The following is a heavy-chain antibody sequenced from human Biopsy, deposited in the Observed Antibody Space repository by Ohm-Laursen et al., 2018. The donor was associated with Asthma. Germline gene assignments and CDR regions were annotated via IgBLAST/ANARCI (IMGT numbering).Heavy chain of an antibody. CDR2: ISVYNGNT. J-gene: IGHJ6*02. CDR1: GYTFNSAS. V-gene: IGHV1-18*01. Sequence: AAPVKVSCKTSGYTFNSASITWVRQAPGQGLEWMGWISVYNGNTKVAQKLQDRVTMITDTSTSTAYMELRSLRSDDTAVYFCARAVDYSHYYGIDVWGQGTTVTVS. CDR3: ARAVDYSHYYGIDV. D-gene: IGHD3-10*01.